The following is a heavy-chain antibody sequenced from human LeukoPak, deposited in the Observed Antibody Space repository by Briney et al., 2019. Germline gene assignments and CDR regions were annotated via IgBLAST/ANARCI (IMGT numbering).Heavy chain of an antibody. Sequence: PSETLSLTRTVSGGSISSSSYYWGWIRQPPGKGLEWIGSIYYSRSTYYNPSLKSRVTISVDTSKNQFSLKLSSVTAADTAVYYCARPTQTYFDYWGQGTLVTVSS. V-gene: IGHV4-39*01. CDR2: IYYSRST. CDR1: GGSISSSSYY. CDR3: ARPTQTYFDY. J-gene: IGHJ4*02.